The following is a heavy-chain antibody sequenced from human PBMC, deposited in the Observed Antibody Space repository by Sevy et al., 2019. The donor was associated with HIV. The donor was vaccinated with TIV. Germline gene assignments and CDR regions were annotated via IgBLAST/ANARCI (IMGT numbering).Heavy chain of an antibody. Sequence: GGSLRLSREVSGFTVSSKYMSWVRQAPGKGLEWVSVLQSGGSTHYADSVRGRFTISRDNSKNTLYLQMDGLRAEDTAIYYCTRSLASGYFVTFDHWGQGALVTVSS. CDR1: GFTVSSKY. CDR3: TRSLASGYFVTFDH. CDR2: LQSGGST. V-gene: IGHV3-53*01. D-gene: IGHD5-12*01. J-gene: IGHJ4*02.